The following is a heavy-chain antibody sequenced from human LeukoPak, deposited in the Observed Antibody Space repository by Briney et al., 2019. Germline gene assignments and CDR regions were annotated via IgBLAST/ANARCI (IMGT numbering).Heavy chain of an antibody. V-gene: IGHV3-48*01. J-gene: IGHJ4*02. CDR1: GITFSSYS. Sequence: GGSLRLSCGASGITFSSYSMNWVRQAPGKGLEWVSYISSSGSTKYYADSVKGRFTISRDNARNSLYLQINNLRAEDTAVYYCGRLAHNAWYAIDFWGQGTLVTVSS. CDR2: ISSSGSTK. D-gene: IGHD2-2*01. CDR3: GRLAHNAWYAIDF.